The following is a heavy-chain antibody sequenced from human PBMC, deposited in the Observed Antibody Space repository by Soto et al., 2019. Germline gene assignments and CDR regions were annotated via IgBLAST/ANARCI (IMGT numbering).Heavy chain of an antibody. V-gene: IGHV4-59*08. Sequence: PSETLSLTCTVSGGSISSYYWSWIRQPPGKGLEWIGYIYYSGSTNYNPSLKSRVTISVDTSKNQFSLKLSSVTAADTAVYYCARLAIAGYSSGWYHLWGQGTLVT. CDR2: IYYSGST. J-gene: IGHJ5*02. D-gene: IGHD6-19*01. CDR1: GGSISSYY. CDR3: ARLAIAGYSSGWYHL.